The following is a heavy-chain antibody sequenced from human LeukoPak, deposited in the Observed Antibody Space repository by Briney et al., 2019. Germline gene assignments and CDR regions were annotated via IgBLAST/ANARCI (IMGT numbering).Heavy chain of an antibody. CDR3: ARDLQSFGYFDY. Sequence: PGGSLRLSCAASGFTFSSYSMNWVRQAPGKGPEWVSSISSSSSYIYYADSVKGRFTISRDNAKNSLYLQMNSLRAEDTAVYYCARDLQSFGYFDYWGQGTLVTVSS. CDR2: ISSSSSYI. J-gene: IGHJ4*02. D-gene: IGHD3-16*01. V-gene: IGHV3-21*01. CDR1: GFTFSSYS.